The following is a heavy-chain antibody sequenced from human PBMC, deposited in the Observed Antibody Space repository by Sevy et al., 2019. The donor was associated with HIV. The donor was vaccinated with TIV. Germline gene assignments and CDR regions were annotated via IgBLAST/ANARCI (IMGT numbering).Heavy chain of an antibody. CDR3: ANGISARLDY. CDR1: GDSISGYY. J-gene: IGHJ4*02. CDR2: FYYSGRT. Sequence: SETLSLTCTVSGDSISGYYWSWLRQPPGKGLEWIGYFYYSGRTNYSPSLKSRATISVDTSKNQISLTLTSVTAADTAIYYCANGISARLDYWGQGTLVTVSS. D-gene: IGHD6-6*01. V-gene: IGHV4-59*01.